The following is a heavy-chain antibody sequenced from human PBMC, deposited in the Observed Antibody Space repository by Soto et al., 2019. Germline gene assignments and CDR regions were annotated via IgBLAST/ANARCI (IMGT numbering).Heavy chain of an antibody. CDR3: VRVVAIPGYPDN. CDR1: GGTFSSYA. Sequence: QVQLVQSGAVVRQPASSVKVSGKNSGGTFSSYAISWVRQAPGQGLEWMGGIVPIVDTSTYAQKFQGRVTITADESTSTVYMELSSLRSDDTAVYYCVRVVAIPGYPDNWGQGTLVTVSS. D-gene: IGHD5-12*01. J-gene: IGHJ4*02. V-gene: IGHV1-69*12. CDR2: IVPIVDTS.